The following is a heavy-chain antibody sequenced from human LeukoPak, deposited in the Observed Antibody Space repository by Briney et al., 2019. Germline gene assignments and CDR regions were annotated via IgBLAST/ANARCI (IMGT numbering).Heavy chain of an antibody. J-gene: IGHJ4*02. CDR1: GGSFSGYY. CDR2: INHSGST. CDR3: ARGRTFDN. Sequence: KPSETLSLTCAVYGGSFSGYYWSWIRQPPGKGLEWIGEINHSGSTNYNPSLKSRVTISVDTSKNQFSLKVSSVTGADTAVYYCARGRTFDNWGQGTLVTVSS. V-gene: IGHV4-34*01.